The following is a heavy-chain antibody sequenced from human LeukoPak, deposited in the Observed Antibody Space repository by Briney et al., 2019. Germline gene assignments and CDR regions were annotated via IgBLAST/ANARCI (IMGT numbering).Heavy chain of an antibody. V-gene: IGHV3-48*04. CDR1: GFTFSSYS. J-gene: IGHJ4*02. Sequence: GGSLRLSCAASGFTFSSYSMNWVRQAPGKGLEWVSYISSSGSTIYYADSVKGRFTISRDNTKNSLYLQMNSLRAEDTAVYYCARVGQERWGGRDFDYWGQGTLVTVSS. D-gene: IGHD7-27*01. CDR2: ISSSGSTI. CDR3: ARVGQERWGGRDFDY.